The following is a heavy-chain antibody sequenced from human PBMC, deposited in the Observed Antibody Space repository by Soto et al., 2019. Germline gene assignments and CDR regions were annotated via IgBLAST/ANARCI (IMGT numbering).Heavy chain of an antibody. J-gene: IGHJ4*01. D-gene: IGHD5-18*01. CDR1: GGAISSGGSS. Sequence: QVQLQESGPGLVKPSQTLSLTCTVSGGAISSGGSSWSWIRQHQGTGPGWIGYIYYSGSTFYTPTLKRPVTISVDTSKNQFSLTLSSVTAADTALYYWARKQGYSYGTHYFHYWGHGTLVTVSS. CDR2: IYYSGST. CDR3: ARKQGYSYGTHYFHY. V-gene: IGHV4-31*01.